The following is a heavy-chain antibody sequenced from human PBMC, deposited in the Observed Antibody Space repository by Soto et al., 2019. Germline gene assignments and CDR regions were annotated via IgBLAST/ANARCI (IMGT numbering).Heavy chain of an antibody. Sequence: QVQLVQSGAEVKKPGASVKVSCKASGYTFTSYAMHWVRQAPGQRLEWMGWINAGNGNTKYSQKFQGRVTITRDTFATTAYMELSSLRSEDTAVYYCAIMAGIVAAGATNGNFKYFDNWGQGTLVTVSS. CDR1: GYTFTSYA. V-gene: IGHV1-3*01. J-gene: IGHJ4*02. D-gene: IGHD6-13*01. CDR3: AIMAGIVAAGATNGNFKYFDN. CDR2: INAGNGNT.